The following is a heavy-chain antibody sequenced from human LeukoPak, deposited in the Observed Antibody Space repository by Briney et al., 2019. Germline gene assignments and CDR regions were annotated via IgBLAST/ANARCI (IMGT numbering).Heavy chain of an antibody. J-gene: IGHJ4*02. V-gene: IGHV1-2*02. D-gene: IGHD1-1*01. CDR1: GYTFTAYY. CDR2: INPNSGAT. CDR3: AKNLRQLAVTGCDY. Sequence: GASAKVSCKASGYTFTAYYIHWVRQAPGQGLERMGWINPNSGATNYAQKFQGRVTMTRDTPIGAAYMELSGLRDEDTAVYYCAKNLRQLAVTGCDYWGQGTLVTVSS.